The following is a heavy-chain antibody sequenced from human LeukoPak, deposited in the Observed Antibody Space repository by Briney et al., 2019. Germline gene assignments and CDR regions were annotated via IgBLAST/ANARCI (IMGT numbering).Heavy chain of an antibody. CDR2: INDGGGRT. Sequence: GGSLRLSCAASGFTFSSYAMNWVRQAPGKGLEWVSAINDGGGRTYYADSVKGRFTISRDNSKNTLYLQMNSLRVDDTAVYYCARDPQGREFDYWGQGTLVTVSS. CDR3: ARDPQGREFDY. D-gene: IGHD1-26*01. CDR1: GFTFSSYA. V-gene: IGHV3-23*01. J-gene: IGHJ4*02.